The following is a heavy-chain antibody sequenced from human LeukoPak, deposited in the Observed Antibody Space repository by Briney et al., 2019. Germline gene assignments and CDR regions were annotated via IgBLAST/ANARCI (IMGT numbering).Heavy chain of an antibody. Sequence: SETLSLTCTVTGGSIGSHCYNWVRQPPEKGLEWIGCVYYSGSTNYNPSLKSRSVDTSKNQFSLNLNSVTAADTAVYYCARGVRLWSQGTLVTVSS. J-gene: IGHJ4*02. CDR1: GGSIGSHC. CDR2: VYYSGST. V-gene: IGHV4-59*11. CDR3: ARGVRL. D-gene: IGHD3-10*01.